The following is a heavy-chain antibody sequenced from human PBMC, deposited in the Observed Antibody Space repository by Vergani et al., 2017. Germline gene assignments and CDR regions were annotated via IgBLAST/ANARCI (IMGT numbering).Heavy chain of an antibody. CDR3: VGGSSSPFDY. V-gene: IGHV1-8*01. CDR2: MSPNSGNT. Sequence: QVQLVQSGAEVRKPGASVKVSCTASGYTFIHYDISWVRQPSGQGLEWMGWMSPNSGNTGYAQKFQGRITMTRDTSISTAFMELSSLTSDDTAVYYCVGGSSSPFDYWGQGTLVTVSS. J-gene: IGHJ4*02. CDR1: GYTFIHYD. D-gene: IGHD6-6*01.